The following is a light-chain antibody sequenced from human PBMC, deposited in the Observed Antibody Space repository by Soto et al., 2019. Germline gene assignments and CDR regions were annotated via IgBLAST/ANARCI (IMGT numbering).Light chain of an antibody. CDR3: QQYDSSPRT. V-gene: IGKV3-20*01. CDR1: QSVSSSY. CDR2: RTS. Sequence: EIVMTQSPATLAVSPGERATLSCRASQSVSSSYLAWYQQKPGQAPRLLIYRTSNGATGIPDRFSGSGSGTDFTLTISRLEPEDFAVYWCQQYDSSPRTFGQGTKVDIK. J-gene: IGKJ1*01.